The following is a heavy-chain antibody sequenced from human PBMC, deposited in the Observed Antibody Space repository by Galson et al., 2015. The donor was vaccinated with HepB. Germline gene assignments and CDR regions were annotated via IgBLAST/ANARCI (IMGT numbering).Heavy chain of an antibody. CDR2: ISAYNGNT. J-gene: IGHJ6*03. V-gene: IGHV1-18*04. D-gene: IGHD4-11*01. CDR1: GYTFTSYG. CDR3: ARDRFYRPDYYYYYMDV. Sequence: SVKVSCKASGYTFTSYGISWVRQAPGQGLEWMGWISAYNGNTNYAQKLQGRVTMTTDTSTSTAYMELRSLRSDDTAVYYCARDRFYRPDYYYYYMDVWGQGTLVTVSS.